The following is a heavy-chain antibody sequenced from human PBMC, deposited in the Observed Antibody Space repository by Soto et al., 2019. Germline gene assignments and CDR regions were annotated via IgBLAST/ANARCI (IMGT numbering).Heavy chain of an antibody. V-gene: IGHV3-23*01. CDR1: GFTFSSYA. D-gene: IGHD2-8*02. J-gene: IGHJ6*03. Sequence: GGSLRLSCAASGFTFSSYAMSWVRQAPGKGLEWVSAISGSGGSTYYADSVKGRFTISRDNSKNTLYLQMNSLRAEDTAVYYCAKVWRGMTYYYMDVWGKGTTVTVSS. CDR3: AKVWRGMTYYYMDV. CDR2: ISGSGGST.